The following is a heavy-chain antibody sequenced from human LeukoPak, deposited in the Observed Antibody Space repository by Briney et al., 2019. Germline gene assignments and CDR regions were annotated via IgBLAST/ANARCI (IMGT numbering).Heavy chain of an antibody. CDR1: GYTFTSYY. V-gene: IGHV1-46*01. CDR3: AREGVDTAMVLVG. Sequence: ASVKVSCKASGYTFTSYYMHWVRQAPGQGLERMGIINPSGGSTSYAQKFQGRVTMTRDTSTSTVYMELSSLRSEDTAVYYCAREGVDTAMVLVGWGQGTLVTVSS. CDR2: INPSGGST. J-gene: IGHJ4*02. D-gene: IGHD5-18*01.